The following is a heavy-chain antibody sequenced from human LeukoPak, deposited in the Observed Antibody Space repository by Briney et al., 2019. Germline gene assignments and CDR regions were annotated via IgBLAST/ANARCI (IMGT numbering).Heavy chain of an antibody. J-gene: IGHJ4*02. CDR1: GFTFSTYW. CDR2: IKQDGSEK. D-gene: IGHD3-3*01. CDR3: ARDRNTDFWSGYYTNYFDY. Sequence: GGSLRLSCAASGFTFSTYWMTWVRQAPGKGLEWVATIKQDGSEKYYVDSVKGRFIISRDNAKNSLYLQMNSLRVEDTAVYYCARDRNTDFWSGYYTNYFDYWGQGTLVTVSS. V-gene: IGHV3-7*01.